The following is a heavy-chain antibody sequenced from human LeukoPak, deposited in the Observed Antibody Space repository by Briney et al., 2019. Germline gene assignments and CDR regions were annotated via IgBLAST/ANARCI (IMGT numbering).Heavy chain of an antibody. Sequence: SETLSLTCTVSGGSISTYYWIWIRQPPGKGLEWIGYIYYSGSTHYNPSLKSRVSISVDTSKNQLSLKLSSVTPADTAVYYCARAGRGTGIAASPIWGQGTMVTVSS. CDR3: ARAGRGTGIAASPI. V-gene: IGHV4-59*01. J-gene: IGHJ3*02. D-gene: IGHD6-25*01. CDR1: GGSISTYY. CDR2: IYYSGST.